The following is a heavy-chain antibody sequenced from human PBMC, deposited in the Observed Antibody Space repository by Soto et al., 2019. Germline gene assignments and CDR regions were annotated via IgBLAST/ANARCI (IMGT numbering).Heavy chain of an antibody. CDR2: IYYSGST. CDR3: SRATYDSSGYYYYSDY. Sequence: SETLSLTCTVSGGSISSGDYYWSWIRQPPGKGLEWIGYIYYSGSTYYNPSLKSRVTISVDTSKNQFSLKLSSVTAADTAVYYCSRATYDSSGYYYYSDYWGQGTLVTVSS. CDR1: GGSISSGDYY. V-gene: IGHV4-30-4*01. J-gene: IGHJ4*02. D-gene: IGHD3-22*01.